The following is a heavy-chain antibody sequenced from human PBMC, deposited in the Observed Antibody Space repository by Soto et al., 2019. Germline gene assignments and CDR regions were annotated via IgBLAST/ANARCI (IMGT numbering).Heavy chain of an antibody. Sequence: SETLSLTCTVSGGSISSYYWSWIRQPAGKGLEWIGRIYTSGSTNYNPSPKSRVTMSVDTSKDQFSLKLSSVSAADPDVYYCAGGSTAHFDYWGQGTLVTVSS. V-gene: IGHV4-4*07. CDR1: GGSISSYY. J-gene: IGHJ4*02. D-gene: IGHD5-18*01. CDR2: IYTSGST. CDR3: AGGSTAHFDY.